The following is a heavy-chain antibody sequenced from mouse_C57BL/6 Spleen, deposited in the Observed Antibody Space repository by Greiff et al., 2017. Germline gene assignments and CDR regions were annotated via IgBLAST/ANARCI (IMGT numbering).Heavy chain of an antibody. V-gene: IGHV14-2*01. CDR2: IDPEDGET. D-gene: IGHD2-4*01. CDR1: GFNIKDYY. CDR3: ARSYDYGAY. J-gene: IGHJ2*01. Sequence: VQLQQSGAELVKPGASVTLSCTASGFNIKDYYMHWVKQRTEQGLEWIGRIDPEDGETKYAPQFQGKATITADTSSNTAYLQLSSLPSEDTAVYYCARSYDYGAYWGQGTTLTVSS.